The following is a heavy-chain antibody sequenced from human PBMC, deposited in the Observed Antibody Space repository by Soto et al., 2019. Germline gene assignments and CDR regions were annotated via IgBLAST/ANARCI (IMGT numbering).Heavy chain of an antibody. V-gene: IGHV4-38-2*02. CDR1: GYSISSGYY. D-gene: IGHD2-15*01. Sequence: PSETLSLTCAVSGYSISSGYYWGWIRQPPGKGLEWIGSIYHSGSTYYNPSLKSRVTISVDTSKNQFSLKLSSVTAADTAVYYCARDGGVAATLANYFDYWGQGTLVTVSS. CDR3: ARDGGVAATLANYFDY. CDR2: IYHSGST. J-gene: IGHJ4*02.